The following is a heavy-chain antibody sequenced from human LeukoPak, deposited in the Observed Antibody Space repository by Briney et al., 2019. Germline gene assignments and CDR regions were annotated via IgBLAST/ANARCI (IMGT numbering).Heavy chain of an antibody. V-gene: IGHV4-30-4*01. J-gene: IGHJ4*02. CDR3: ARVRSAYCGGDCHHIDY. CDR2: IYYSGST. CDR1: GGSISSGDYY. Sequence: SQTLSLTCTVSGGSISSGDYYWSWIRQPPGKGLEWIGYIYYSGSTYYNPSPKSRVTISVDTSKNQFSLKLSSVTAADTAVYYCARVRSAYCGGDCHHIDYWGQGTLVTVSS. D-gene: IGHD2-21*02.